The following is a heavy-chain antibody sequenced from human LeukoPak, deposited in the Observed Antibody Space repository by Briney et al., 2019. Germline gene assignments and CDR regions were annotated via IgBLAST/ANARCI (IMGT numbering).Heavy chain of an antibody. CDR1: GFTFSSYA. CDR3: ARGDLLPPYFDY. J-gene: IGHJ4*02. D-gene: IGHD2-2*01. CDR2: ISSNGGST. Sequence: GGSLRLSCAASGFTFSSYAMHCVRQAPGKGLEYVSAISSNGGSTYYANSVKGRFTISRDNSKNTLYLQMGSLRAEDMAVYYCARGDLLPPYFDYWGQGTLATVSS. V-gene: IGHV3-64*01.